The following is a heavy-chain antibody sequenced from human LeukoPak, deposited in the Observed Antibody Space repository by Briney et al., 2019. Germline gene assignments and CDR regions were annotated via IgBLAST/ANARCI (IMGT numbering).Heavy chain of an antibody. J-gene: IGHJ4*02. CDR2: ISSSSSYI. CDR1: GFTFSSYS. Sequence: PGGSLRLSCAASGFTFSSYSMNWVRQAPGKGLEWVSSISSSSSYIYYADSVKGRFTISRDNAKNSLYLQMNSLRAEDTAVYYCARDRWEYYYDSSGYRPIDYWGQGTLVTVSS. D-gene: IGHD3-22*01. V-gene: IGHV3-21*01. CDR3: ARDRWEYYYDSSGYRPIDY.